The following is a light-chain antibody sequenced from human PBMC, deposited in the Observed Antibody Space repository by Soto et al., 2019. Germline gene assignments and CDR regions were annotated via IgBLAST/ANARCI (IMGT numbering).Light chain of an antibody. V-gene: IGKV4-1*01. CDR2: WAS. J-gene: IGKJ1*01. CDR1: QSVLYSSNNKNY. Sequence: DIVMTQSPDSLAVSLGERATINCKSSQSVLYSSNNKNYLAWYQQKPGQPPKLLIYWASTRESGVPDRFSGSGSGTDFTLTISSRQAEDVAVYYCQQDYSTPPTFGQGTKVEMK. CDR3: QQDYSTPPT.